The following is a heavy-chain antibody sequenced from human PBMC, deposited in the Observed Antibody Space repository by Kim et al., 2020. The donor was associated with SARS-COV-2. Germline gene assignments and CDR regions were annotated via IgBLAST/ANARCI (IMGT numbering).Heavy chain of an antibody. J-gene: IGHJ5*02. V-gene: IGHV4-59*01. CDR1: GGSISSYY. CDR2: IYYSGST. CDR3: ARLGSSGITMVRGVIMGDSWFDP. Sequence: SETLSLTCTVSGGSISSYYWSWIRQPPGKGLEWIGYIYYSGSTNYNPSLKSRVTISVDTSKNQFSLKLSSVTAADTAVYYCARLGSSGITMVRGVIMGDSWFDPWGQGTLVTVSS. D-gene: IGHD3-10*01.